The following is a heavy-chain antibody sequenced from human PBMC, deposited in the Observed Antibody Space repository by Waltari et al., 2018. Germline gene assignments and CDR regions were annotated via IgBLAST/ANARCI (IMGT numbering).Heavy chain of an antibody. D-gene: IGHD6-6*01. CDR3: AREGPEYSSSSFDY. CDR2: INPNRGGT. CDR1: GYTFTHSY. V-gene: IGHV1-2*02. J-gene: IGHJ4*02. Sequence: QVQLVQSGAEVKKPGASMKVSCRASGYTFTHSYIHWVRQAPGQGLEWMGWINPNRGGTNYAQKFQGRVTMTSDTSTTTAYMELGSLRSDDTALYYCAREGPEYSSSSFDYWGQGTLVTVSS.